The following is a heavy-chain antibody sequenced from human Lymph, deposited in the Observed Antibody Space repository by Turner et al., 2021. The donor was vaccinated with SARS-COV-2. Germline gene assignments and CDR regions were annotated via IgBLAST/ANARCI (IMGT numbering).Heavy chain of an antibody. D-gene: IGHD1-26*01. CDR3: ARGRYSGGGMDV. V-gene: IGHV1-8*02. CDR2: MNPNSGNT. J-gene: IGHJ6*02. Sequence: QVRLVQSGAEVKTPGASVKVACKATGYTLTSYDINWVRQATGQGLKWMGWMNPNSGNTGYAQKFQGRVTMTRNTSISTAYMELGSLRSEDTAVYYCARGRYSGGGMDVWGQGTTVTVSS. CDR1: GYTLTSYD.